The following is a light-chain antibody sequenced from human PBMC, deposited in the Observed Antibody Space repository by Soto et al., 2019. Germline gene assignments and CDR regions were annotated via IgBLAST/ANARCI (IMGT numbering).Light chain of an antibody. CDR2: AAS. V-gene: IGKV1-27*01. CDR3: QHSYTTPPWT. J-gene: IGKJ1*01. CDR1: RDITDY. Sequence: DIRMTQSPSSLSASVGDRVTITCRASRDITDYLAWYQQKPGQVPKLLIYAASTLQSGVPSRFTASGSGTDFTLTISSLQPEDFATYYCQHSYTTPPWTFGQGTKVDIK.